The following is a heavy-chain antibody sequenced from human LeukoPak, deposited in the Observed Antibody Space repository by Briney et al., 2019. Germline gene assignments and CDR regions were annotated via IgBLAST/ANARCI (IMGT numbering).Heavy chain of an antibody. CDR2: VYYTGSI. J-gene: IGHJ5*02. CDR3: ARRDYRAWIDP. Sequence: PSETLSLTCSVSGGSISASSHYWAWVRQPPGKGLEWIGSVYYTGSIRYNTSLKSRVTISDDMSKNDLVLTLNSVTAADTAFYYCARRDYRAWIDPWGQGILVTVSP. V-gene: IGHV4-39*01. CDR1: GGSISASSHY. D-gene: IGHD2-21*01.